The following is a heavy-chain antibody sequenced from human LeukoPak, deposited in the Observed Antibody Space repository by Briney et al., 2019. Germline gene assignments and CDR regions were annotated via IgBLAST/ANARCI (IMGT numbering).Heavy chain of an antibody. CDR3: TREGITAAADY. CDR2: IKQDGSEK. D-gene: IGHD6-13*01. V-gene: IGHV3-7*01. J-gene: IGHJ4*02. CDR1: GFTFSSYW. Sequence: AGGSLRLSCAASGFTFSSYWMSWVRQAPGKGLEWVANIKQDGSEKYYVDSVKGRFTISRDNAKNSLYLQVNSLRAEDTAVYYCTREGITAAADYWGQGTLVTVSS.